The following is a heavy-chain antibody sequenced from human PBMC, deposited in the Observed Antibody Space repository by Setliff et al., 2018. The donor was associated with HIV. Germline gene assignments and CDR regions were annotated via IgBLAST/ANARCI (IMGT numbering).Heavy chain of an antibody. CDR1: GGSISSYY. CDR2: IYTSGST. J-gene: IGHJ6*03. CDR3: ARAPGGSYYDSSGYYLYYYYYYMDV. D-gene: IGHD3-22*01. Sequence: SETLSLTCTVSGGSISSYYWSWIRQPPGKGLEWIGYIYTSGSTNYNPSLKSRVAISVDTSKNQFSLKLSSVTAADTAVYYCARAPGGSYYDSSGYYLYYYYYYMDVWGKGTTVTVS. V-gene: IGHV4-4*08.